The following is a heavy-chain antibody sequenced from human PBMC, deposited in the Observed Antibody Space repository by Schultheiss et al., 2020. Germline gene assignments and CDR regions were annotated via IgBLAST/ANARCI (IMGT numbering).Heavy chain of an antibody. CDR1: GFTFSSYS. CDR3: ARSMVQGVIKGGWFDP. Sequence: ESLKISCAASGFTFSSYSMNWVRQAPGKGLEWVSSISSSSSYIYYADSVKGRFTISRDNAKNSLYLQMNSLRAEDTAVYYCARSMVQGVIKGGWFDPWGQGTLVNVSS. V-gene: IGHV3-21*01. CDR2: ISSSSSYI. J-gene: IGHJ5*02. D-gene: IGHD3-10*01.